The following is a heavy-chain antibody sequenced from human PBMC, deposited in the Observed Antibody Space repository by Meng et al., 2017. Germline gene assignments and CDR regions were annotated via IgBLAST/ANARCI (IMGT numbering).Heavy chain of an antibody. Sequence: GGSLRLSCAASGFTFSSYWMSWVRQAPGKGLEWVANIKQDGSEKYYVDSVKGRFTISRDNAKNSLYLQMNSLRAEDTAVYYCARDSSGYYSNYYFDYWGQGKRVTGSS. CDR2: IKQDGSEK. CDR3: ARDSSGYYSNYYFDY. V-gene: IGHV3-7*01. D-gene: IGHD3-22*01. J-gene: IGHJ4*02. CDR1: GFTFSSYW.